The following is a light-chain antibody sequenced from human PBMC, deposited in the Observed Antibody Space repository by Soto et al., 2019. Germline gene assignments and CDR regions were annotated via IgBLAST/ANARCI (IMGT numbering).Light chain of an antibody. V-gene: IGKV1-27*01. CDR2: GAS. J-gene: IGKJ4*01. CDR3: QKYNTAPLT. Sequence: EIRMTQSPLSLSASVGDRASITCRASHGIGKYLAWFQQKPGKVPRLLIYGASALQTGVPSRFSGSGYGTEFTLTISSLQPEDVATYYCQKYNTAPLTFGGGTKVDIK. CDR1: HGIGKY.